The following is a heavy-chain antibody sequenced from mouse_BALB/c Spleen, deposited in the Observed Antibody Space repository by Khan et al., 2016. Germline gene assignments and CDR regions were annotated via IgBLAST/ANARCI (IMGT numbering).Heavy chain of an antibody. CDR3: ATNFAY. D-gene: IGHD4-1*01. CDR2: ISNGGGSN. CDR1: GFTFSDYY. V-gene: IGHV5-12*02. Sequence: EVELVESGGGLVQPGGSLKLSCATSGFTFSDYYMYWVRQTPEKRLEWVAYISNGGGSNYYPDTVKGRFTISRDNAKKNLYLQMSRLKSDDTAMYYCATNFAYWGQGTLVTVSA. J-gene: IGHJ3*01.